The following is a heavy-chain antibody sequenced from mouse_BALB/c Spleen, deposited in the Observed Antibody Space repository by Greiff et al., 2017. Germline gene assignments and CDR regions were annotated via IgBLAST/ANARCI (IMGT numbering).Heavy chain of an antibody. Sequence: EVKLVESGGGLVKPGGSLKLSCAASGFTFSDYYMYWVRQTPEKRLEWVATISDGGSYTYYPDSVKGRFTISRDNAKNNLYLQMSSLKSEDTAMYYCARALLRENYAMDYWGQGTSVTVSA. V-gene: IGHV5-4*02. CDR1: GFTFSDYY. D-gene: IGHD1-1*01. J-gene: IGHJ4*01. CDR2: ISDGGSYT. CDR3: ARALLRENYAMDY.